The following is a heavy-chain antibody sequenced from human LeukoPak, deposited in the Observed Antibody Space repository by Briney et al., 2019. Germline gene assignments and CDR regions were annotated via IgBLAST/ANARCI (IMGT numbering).Heavy chain of an antibody. CDR1: GFTFSSYA. V-gene: IGHV3-30-3*01. CDR2: ISYDGSNK. J-gene: IGHJ6*03. Sequence: PGRSLRLSCAASGFTFSSYAMHWVRQAPGKGLEWVAVISYDGSNKYYADSVKGRFTISRDNSKNTLYLQMNSLRAEDTAVYYCARGTDYYMDVWGKGTTVTVSS. CDR3: ARGTDYYMDV.